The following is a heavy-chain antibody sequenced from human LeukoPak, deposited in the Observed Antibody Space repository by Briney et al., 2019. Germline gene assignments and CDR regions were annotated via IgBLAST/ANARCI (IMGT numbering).Heavy chain of an antibody. V-gene: IGHV3-21*01. D-gene: IGHD3-10*01. J-gene: IGHJ4*02. CDR1: GFTFSSYS. CDR2: ISSSSSYI. Sequence: GVSLRLSCAASGFTFSSYSMNWVRQAPGKGLEWVSSISSSSSYIYYADSVKGRFTISRDNAKNSLYLQMNSLRAEDTAVYYCARRRVTVVRGVDITSYYFDYWGQGTLVTVSS. CDR3: ARRRVTVVRGVDITSYYFDY.